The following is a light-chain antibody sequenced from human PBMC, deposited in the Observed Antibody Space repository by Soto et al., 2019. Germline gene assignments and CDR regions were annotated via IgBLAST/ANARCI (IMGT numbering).Light chain of an antibody. CDR1: SSNIGAGYD. V-gene: IGLV1-40*01. Sequence: QSVLTQPPSVSGAPGQRVTISCTGSSSNIGAGYDVHWYQQLPGTAPKLLIYGNSKRPSGVPDRFSGSKSGTSASLAITVLQAEDEADYYCQSYDSSLSSYVFGTGTKVTVL. CDR2: GNS. J-gene: IGLJ1*01. CDR3: QSYDSSLSSYV.